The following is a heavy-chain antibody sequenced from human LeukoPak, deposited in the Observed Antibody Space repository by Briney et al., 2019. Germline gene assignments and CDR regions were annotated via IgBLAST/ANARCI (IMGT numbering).Heavy chain of an antibody. CDR2: ISYDGSNK. CDR1: GFTFSSYA. D-gene: IGHD4-17*01. V-gene: IGHV3-30-3*01. J-gene: IGHJ6*02. CDR3: AGDRYGDYDYYYGMDV. Sequence: GGSLRLSCAASGFTFSSYAMHWVRQAPGKGLEWVAVISYDGSNKYYADSVKGRFTISRDNSKNTLYLQMNSLRAEDTAVYYCAGDRYGDYDYYYGMDVWGQGTTVTVSS.